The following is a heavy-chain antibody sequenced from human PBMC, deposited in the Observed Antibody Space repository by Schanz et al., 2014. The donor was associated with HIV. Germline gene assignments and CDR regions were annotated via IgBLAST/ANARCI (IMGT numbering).Heavy chain of an antibody. V-gene: IGHV3-9*01. CDR2: ISWNSGSI. Sequence: EVQLVESGGGLVQPGRSLRLSCATSGFFLDDYAMHWVRQAPGKGLEWVSGISWNSGSIGYAESVKGRFAISRDNSKNTVYLQMNSLRGEDSAVYYCAKVGRIYSTTWIDHWGQGTLVTVSS. J-gene: IGHJ4*02. CDR3: AKVGRIYSTTWIDH. D-gene: IGHD6-13*01. CDR1: GFFLDDYA.